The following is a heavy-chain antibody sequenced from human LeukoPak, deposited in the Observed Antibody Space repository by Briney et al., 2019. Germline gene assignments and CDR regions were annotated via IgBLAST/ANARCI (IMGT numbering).Heavy chain of an antibody. CDR1: GFTFGTHA. CDR2: ISGSGDIT. CDR3: AARPGYLAVPFDY. D-gene: IGHD2-15*01. V-gene: IGHV3-23*01. Sequence: PGGSLRLSCGASGFTFGTHAMTWVRQAPGKGLEYVSLISGSGDITYYAHSLKDRFTISRDNSKNTLYLQMHSLRAEDTAVYYCAARPGYLAVPFDYWGQGTLVTVSS. J-gene: IGHJ4*02.